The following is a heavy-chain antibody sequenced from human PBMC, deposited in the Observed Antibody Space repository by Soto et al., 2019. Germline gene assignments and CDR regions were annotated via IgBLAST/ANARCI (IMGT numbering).Heavy chain of an antibody. CDR2: ISAYNGNT. V-gene: IGHV1-18*01. CDR3: ARAVKFTVTTEGAYYYYGMDV. J-gene: IGHJ6*02. Sequence: ASVKVSCKASGYTFTSYGISWVRQAPGQGLEWMGWISAYNGNTNYAQKLQGRVTMTTDTSTSTAYMELRSLRSDDTAVYYWARAVKFTVTTEGAYYYYGMDVWGQGTTVTVSS. D-gene: IGHD4-17*01. CDR1: GYTFTSYG.